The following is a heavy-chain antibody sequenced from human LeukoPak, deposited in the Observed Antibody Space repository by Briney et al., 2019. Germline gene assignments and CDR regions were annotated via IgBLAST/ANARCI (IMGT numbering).Heavy chain of an antibody. V-gene: IGHV3-23*01. Sequence: GGSLRLSCAASGFTFSGYAMSWVRQAPGKGLEWVSGISASAGGTYYADSVKGRFTISRDNSKNTLYLQLDSLTAEDTAVYYCAKLVGVAPTDYWGQGTLVTVSP. CDR2: ISASAGGT. D-gene: IGHD2-15*01. CDR3: AKLVGVAPTDY. CDR1: GFTFSGYA. J-gene: IGHJ4*02.